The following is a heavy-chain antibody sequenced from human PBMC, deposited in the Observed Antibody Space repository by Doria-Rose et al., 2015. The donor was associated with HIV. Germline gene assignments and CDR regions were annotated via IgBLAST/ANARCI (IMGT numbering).Heavy chain of an antibody. CDR3: ARGIAARPTSPFDY. J-gene: IGHJ4*02. CDR2: ISGYNGNT. D-gene: IGHD6-6*01. Sequence: QGLEWMGWISGYNGNTNYAQKLQGRVTMTTDTSASSAYMELRSLRSDDTAVYYCARGIAARPTSPFDYWGQGTLVTVSS. V-gene: IGHV1-18*01.